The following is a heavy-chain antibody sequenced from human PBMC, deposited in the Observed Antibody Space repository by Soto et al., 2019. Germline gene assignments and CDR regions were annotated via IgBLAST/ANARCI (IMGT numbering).Heavy chain of an antibody. Sequence: ASVKVSCKASGYTFTTYNINWVRQATGQGLEWMGWMNPNSGNTGYAQKFQDRITLTRDTSITTAYMELSSLRSDDTALYFCVRYGVAANYWGQGTQVTVSS. D-gene: IGHD2-8*01. J-gene: IGHJ4*02. CDR3: VRYGVAANY. CDR1: GYTFTTYN. V-gene: IGHV1-8*01. CDR2: MNPNSGNT.